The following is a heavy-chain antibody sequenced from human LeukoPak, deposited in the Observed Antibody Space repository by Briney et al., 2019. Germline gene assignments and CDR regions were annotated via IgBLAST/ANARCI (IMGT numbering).Heavy chain of an antibody. V-gene: IGHV3-53*01. CDR2: IYSGSST. CDR3: ARDSGHRGAPFDP. J-gene: IGHJ5*02. CDR1: GFTVSSNY. Sequence: GGSLRLSCAASGFTVSSNYMSWVRQAPGKGLEWVSVIYSGSSTYYADSVKGRFTISRDNSKNTLYLQMNSLRAEDTAVYYCARDSGHRGAPFDPWGQGTLVTVSS.